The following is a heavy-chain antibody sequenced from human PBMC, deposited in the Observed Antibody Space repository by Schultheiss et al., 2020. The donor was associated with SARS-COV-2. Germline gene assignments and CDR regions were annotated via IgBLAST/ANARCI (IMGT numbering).Heavy chain of an antibody. D-gene: IGHD3-22*01. CDR3: ARGGDDSSGYYPSPFDY. Sequence: GGSLRLSCAASGFTFSSYAMSWVRQAPGKGLEWVANIKQDGSEKYYVDSVKGRFTISRDNSKNTLYLQMNSLRAEDTAVYYCARGGDDSSGYYPSPFDYWGQGTLVTVSS. CDR2: IKQDGSEK. V-gene: IGHV3-7*01. J-gene: IGHJ4*02. CDR1: GFTFSSYA.